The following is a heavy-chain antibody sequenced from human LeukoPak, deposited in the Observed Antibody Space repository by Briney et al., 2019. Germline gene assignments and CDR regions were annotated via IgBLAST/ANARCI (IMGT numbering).Heavy chain of an antibody. D-gene: IGHD1-1*01. CDR3: ASSERLEY. Sequence: GGSLRPSCAGSGFIFSTTWMHWVRQAPGKGRMWVSRMYSDGSRATYADSVKGRFTISRDNAKNTLYLQMNSLRVDDTAVYYCASSERLEYWGEGILVTVSS. V-gene: IGHV3-74*03. CDR2: MYSDGSRA. CDR1: GFIFSTTW. J-gene: IGHJ4*02.